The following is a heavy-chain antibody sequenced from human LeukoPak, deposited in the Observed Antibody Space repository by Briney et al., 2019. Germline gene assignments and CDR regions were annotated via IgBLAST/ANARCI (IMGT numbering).Heavy chain of an antibody. V-gene: IGHV4-39*01. D-gene: IGHD2-15*01. CDR1: GGSTSSSSYY. CDR3: ARQLKTCSGGSCYRYYFDY. Sequence: SETLSLTCTVSGGSTSSSSYYWGWIRQPPGKELEWIGTVYYTGSTYYNPSLKSRVTISVDTSKNQFSLKLSSVTAADTAVYYCARQLKTCSGGSCYRYYFDYWGQGTLVTVSS. CDR2: VYYTGST. J-gene: IGHJ4*02.